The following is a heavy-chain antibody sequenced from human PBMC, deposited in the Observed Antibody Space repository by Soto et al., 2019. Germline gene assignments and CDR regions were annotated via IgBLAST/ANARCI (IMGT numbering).Heavy chain of an antibody. J-gene: IGHJ4*02. Sequence: QVQLVESGGGLVKPGGSLRLSCVASGFTFSDYYMTWVRLAPGKGLEHISYITSRSDYMKYADSVKGRFIISRDNTEKTLFLQMNSLRVEDTAVYYCTRRSSSHLDFWGQGTLVTVSS. CDR2: ITSRSDYM. D-gene: IGHD6-13*01. V-gene: IGHV3-11*05. CDR3: TRRSSSHLDF. CDR1: GFTFSDYY.